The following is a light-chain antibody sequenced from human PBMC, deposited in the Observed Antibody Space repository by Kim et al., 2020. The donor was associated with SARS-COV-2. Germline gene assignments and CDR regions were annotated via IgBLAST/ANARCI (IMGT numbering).Light chain of an antibody. CDR1: QSVSK. Sequence: LSVSPGERATLSCRASQSVSKLAWYQQRPGQAPRLLIDGASTRATGIPARFSGSGSGTEFTLTISSLQSEDFAVYYCQQYNIWRTFGQGTKVEIK. CDR2: GAS. J-gene: IGKJ1*01. V-gene: IGKV3-15*01. CDR3: QQYNIWRT.